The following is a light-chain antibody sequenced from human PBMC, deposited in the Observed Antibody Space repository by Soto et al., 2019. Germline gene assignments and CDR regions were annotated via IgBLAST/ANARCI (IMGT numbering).Light chain of an antibody. CDR1: QNINTW. Sequence: DIQMTQSPTTLYASVGDRVTITCRASQNINTWLAWYQQKPGKVPKVLIYKASSLQSGVPSRFSGSGSGTEFTLTISSLQPDDFAIYYCQQYQSFSYTFGQGTKVDIK. CDR2: KAS. V-gene: IGKV1-5*03. J-gene: IGKJ2*01. CDR3: QQYQSFSYT.